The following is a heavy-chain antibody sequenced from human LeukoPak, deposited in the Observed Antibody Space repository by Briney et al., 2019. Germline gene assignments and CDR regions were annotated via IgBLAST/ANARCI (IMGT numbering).Heavy chain of an antibody. V-gene: IGHV1-18*01. CDR1: GYIFTSNG. CDR3: ARDRQTNWFDP. J-gene: IGHJ5*02. Sequence: APVKVSCKASGYIFTSNGINWVRQAPGQGLEWMGWISAYNGNTNYAQKLQGRVTMTTDTSTSTAYMELRSLGSDDTAVYYCARDRQTNWFDPWGQGTLVTVPS. CDR2: ISAYNGNT.